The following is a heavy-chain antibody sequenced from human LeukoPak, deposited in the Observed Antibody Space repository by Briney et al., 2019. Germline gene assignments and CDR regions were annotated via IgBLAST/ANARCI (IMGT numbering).Heavy chain of an antibody. CDR3: ARDMGHLWFGEFWVY. V-gene: IGHV3-23*01. J-gene: IGHJ4*02. CDR2: ISGSGGST. Sequence: GGSLRLSCAASGFTFSSYAMSWVRQAPGKGLEWVSAISGSGGSTYYADSVKGRFTISRDNSKNTLYLQMNSLRAEDTAVYYCARDMGHLWFGEFWVYWGQGTLVTVSS. CDR1: GFTFSSYA. D-gene: IGHD3-10*01.